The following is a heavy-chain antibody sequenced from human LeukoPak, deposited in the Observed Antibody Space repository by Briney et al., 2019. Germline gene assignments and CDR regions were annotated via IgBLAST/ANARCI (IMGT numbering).Heavy chain of an antibody. D-gene: IGHD1-26*01. CDR3: TKVIGGYSGGFDY. J-gene: IGHJ4*03. CDR1: GFTFSDAW. CDR2: IKSKNDGGTT. Sequence: PGGSLRLSCAASGFTFSDAWMSWVRQAPGKGLEWVGRIKSKNDGGTTEYAAPGRGRFTISRDDSENTLSLQMNRLKIEDTAFYSCTKVIGGYSGGFDYWGREPGLRLH. V-gene: IGHV3-15*01.